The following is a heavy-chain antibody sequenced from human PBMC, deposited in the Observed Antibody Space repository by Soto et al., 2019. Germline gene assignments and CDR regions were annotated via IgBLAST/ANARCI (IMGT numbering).Heavy chain of an antibody. J-gene: IGHJ6*02. CDR1: GYTYTCCG. CDR3: ARFQCITTFGVYCIYYYVMDV. Sequence: ASVKPSSEASGYTYTCCGRWWVRQAPGQRLEWIGWISTDNDNTNYAQNLQDRVSMTTDTSTSTAYMDLRSLRSDDTAVYYCARFQCITTFGVYCIYYYVMDVWGQGTTVTVSS. V-gene: IGHV1-18*01. D-gene: IGHD3-3*01. CDR2: ISTDNDNT.